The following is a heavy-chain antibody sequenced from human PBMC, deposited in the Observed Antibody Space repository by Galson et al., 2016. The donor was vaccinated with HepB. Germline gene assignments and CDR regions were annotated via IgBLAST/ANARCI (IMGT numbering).Heavy chain of an antibody. CDR2: IDHIGST. J-gene: IGHJ4*02. CDR1: GGSFSGDY. CDR3: ARGPSLYIEY. Sequence: ETLSLTCGVYGGSFSGDYWYWIRQSPGKGLEWIGEIDHIGSTNYNPSLKRRVTISADTSKKQISLTLSSVTAADTAVYSCARGPSLYIEYWGQGTLVTVSS. V-gene: IGHV4-34*01.